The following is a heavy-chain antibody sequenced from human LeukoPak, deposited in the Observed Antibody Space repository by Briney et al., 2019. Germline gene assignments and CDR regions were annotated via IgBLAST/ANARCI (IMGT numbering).Heavy chain of an antibody. Sequence: ASVKVSCKASGGTFSSYAISWVRQATGQGLEWMGWMNPNSGNTGYAQKFQGRVTMTRNTSISTAYMELSSLRSEDTAVYYCARGASITIFGVVITDYYYYGMDVWGQGTTVTVSS. J-gene: IGHJ6*02. CDR2: MNPNSGNT. D-gene: IGHD3-3*01. CDR3: ARGASITIFGVVITDYYYYGMDV. CDR1: GGTFSSYA. V-gene: IGHV1-8*02.